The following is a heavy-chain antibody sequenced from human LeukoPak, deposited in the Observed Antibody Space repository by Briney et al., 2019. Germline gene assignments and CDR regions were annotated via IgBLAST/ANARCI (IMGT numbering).Heavy chain of an antibody. Sequence: GGSLRLSCAASAFTFSRYAMSWVRQAPGKGLEWVSGISGSGGSTYYADSVKGRFTISRDNSKNTLYLQMNSLRAEDTAVYYCTKGNHYVSSGYYYDRYYFDYWGQGTLVTVSS. CDR1: AFTFSRYA. J-gene: IGHJ4*02. V-gene: IGHV3-23*01. CDR2: ISGSGGST. CDR3: TKGNHYVSSGYYYDRYYFDY. D-gene: IGHD3-22*01.